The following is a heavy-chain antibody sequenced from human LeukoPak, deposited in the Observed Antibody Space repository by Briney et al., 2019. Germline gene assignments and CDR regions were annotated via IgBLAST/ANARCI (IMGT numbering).Heavy chain of an antibody. CDR3: ARDDPAVAGIDY. CDR2: INPSGGST. J-gene: IGHJ4*02. V-gene: IGHV1-46*01. CDR1: GYTFTSYY. Sequence: GASVKVSCKASGYTFTSYYMHWVRQPPGQGLEWMGIINPSGGSTSYAQKFQGRVTMTRDTSTSTVYMELSSLRSEDTAVYYCARDDPAVAGIDYWGQGTLVTVSS. D-gene: IGHD6-19*01.